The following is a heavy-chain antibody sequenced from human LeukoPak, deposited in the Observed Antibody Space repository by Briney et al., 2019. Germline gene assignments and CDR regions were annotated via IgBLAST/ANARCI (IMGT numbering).Heavy chain of an antibody. D-gene: IGHD5-18*01. CDR1: GFTVSSNY. V-gene: IGHV3-53*01. J-gene: IGHJ6*02. Sequence: GGSLRLSCAASGFTVSSNYMSWVRQAPGKGLEWVSVIYSGGSTYYADSVKGRFTISRDNSKNTLYLQMNSLSAEDTAVYYCASGGIQLWLSIGGYYYYGMDVWGQGTTVTVSS. CDR2: IYSGGST. CDR3: ASGGIQLWLSIGGYYYYGMDV.